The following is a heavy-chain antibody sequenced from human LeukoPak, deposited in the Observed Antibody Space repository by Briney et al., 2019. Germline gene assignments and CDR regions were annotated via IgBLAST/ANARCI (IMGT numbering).Heavy chain of an antibody. CDR3: ARGRRVVGATTFRYYYYMDV. CDR1: GYTFTSYD. CDR2: MNPNSGNT. V-gene: IGHV1-8*01. D-gene: IGHD1-26*01. J-gene: IGHJ6*03. Sequence: ASVKVSCKASGYTFTSYDINWVRQATGQGLEWMGWMNPNSGNTGYAQKFQGRVTMTRNTSISTAYMELSSLRSEDTAVYYCARGRRVVGATTFRYYYYMDVWGKGTTVTVSS.